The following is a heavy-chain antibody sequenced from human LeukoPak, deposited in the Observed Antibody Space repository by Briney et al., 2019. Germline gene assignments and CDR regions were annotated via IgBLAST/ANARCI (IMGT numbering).Heavy chain of an antibody. CDR1: GDSISSSSYY. Sequence: SETLSLTCTVSGDSISSSSYYWGWTRQPPGKGLEWIGSIYYSGSTYYNPSLKSRVTIFVDTSKNQFSLKLSSVTAADTAVYYCARPLNYYYYMDVWGKGTTVTVSS. V-gene: IGHV4-39*01. J-gene: IGHJ6*03. CDR3: ARPLNYYYYMDV. CDR2: IYYSGST.